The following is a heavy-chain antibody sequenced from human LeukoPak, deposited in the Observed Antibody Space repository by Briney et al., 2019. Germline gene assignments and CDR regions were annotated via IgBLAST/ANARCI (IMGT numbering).Heavy chain of an antibody. CDR2: IIPTLGIA. V-gene: IGHV1-69*04. D-gene: IGHD1-14*01. CDR3: AERYNGNCFDP. Sequence: GASVKVSCKASGGTFSSYAISWVRQAPGQGLEWMGRIIPTLGIANYAQKFQGRVTITADKSTSTAYMELSSLRSEDTAVYYCAERYNGNCFDPWGQGTLVTVSS. CDR1: GGTFSSYA. J-gene: IGHJ5*02.